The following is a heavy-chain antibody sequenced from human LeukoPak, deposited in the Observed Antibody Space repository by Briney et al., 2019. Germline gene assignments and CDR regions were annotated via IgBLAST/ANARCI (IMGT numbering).Heavy chain of an antibody. J-gene: IGHJ4*02. CDR1: GGTFSSYA. V-gene: IGHV1-69*13. D-gene: IGHD3-9*01. CDR3: ALLDYDISTLGY. Sequence: SVKVSCKASGGTFSSYAISWVRQAPGQGLEWMGGIIPIFGTANYAQKFQGRVTITADESTSTAYMELSSLRSEDTAVYYCALLDYDISTLGYWGQGTLVTVSS. CDR2: IIPIFGTA.